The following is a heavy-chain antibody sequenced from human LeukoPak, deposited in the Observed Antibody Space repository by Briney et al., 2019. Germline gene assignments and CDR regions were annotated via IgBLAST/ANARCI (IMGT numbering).Heavy chain of an antibody. V-gene: IGHV3-48*02. CDR2: VATDGNAI. J-gene: IGHJ4*02. CDR1: GFPFSAYS. CDR3: VGRTYGAY. Sequence: GGSLRLSCTASGFPFSAYSINWVRQAPGKGLEWVSYVATDGNAIYYADSVKGRFTISRDFAKNSLYLQMNSLRDEDTAVSYCVGRTYGAYWGQGTLVTVSS. D-gene: IGHD3-16*01.